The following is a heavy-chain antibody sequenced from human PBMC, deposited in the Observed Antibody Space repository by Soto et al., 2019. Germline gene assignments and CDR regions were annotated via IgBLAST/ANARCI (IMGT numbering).Heavy chain of an antibody. CDR3: ARVGPPGDFDY. V-gene: IGHV4-59*01. CDR1: GGSISSYY. CDR2: IYYSGST. J-gene: IGHJ4*02. Sequence: SETLSLTCTVSGGSISSYYWSWIRQPPGKGLEWIGYIYYSGSTNYNPSLKSRVTISVDTSKSQFSLKLSSVTAADTAVYYCARVGPPGDFDYWGQGTLVTVSS.